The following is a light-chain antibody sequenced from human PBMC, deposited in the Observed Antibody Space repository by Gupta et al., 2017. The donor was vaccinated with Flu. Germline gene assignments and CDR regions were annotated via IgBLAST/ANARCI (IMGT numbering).Light chain of an antibody. J-gene: IGLJ3*02. CDR3: GAWDDNVSGPKWV. CDR2: RND. CDR1: SSNIGSNY. V-gene: IGLV1-47*01. Sequence: QSVLTQPPSVSGAPGQRVTISCSGSSSNIGSNYVYWYQQLPGTAPKILIYRNDQRPSGVPDRFAGSKSGTSASLAISGLRSEDEADYYCGAWDDNVSGPKWVFGGGTKVTVL.